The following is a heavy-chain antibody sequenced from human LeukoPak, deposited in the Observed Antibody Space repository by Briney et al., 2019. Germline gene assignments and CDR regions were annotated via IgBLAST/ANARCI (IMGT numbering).Heavy chain of an antibody. CDR3: ARTRRSTGWYIDY. CDR2: INHSGST. V-gene: IGHV4-34*01. D-gene: IGHD6-19*01. CDR1: GGSFSDYY. Sequence: SETLPLTRAVYGGSFSDYYWSWIRQPPGKGLEWIGEINHSGSTNYNPSLKSRVTISVDTSKNQFSLKLTSVIAADTAVYFCARTRRSTGWYIDYWGQGTLVTVSS. J-gene: IGHJ4*02.